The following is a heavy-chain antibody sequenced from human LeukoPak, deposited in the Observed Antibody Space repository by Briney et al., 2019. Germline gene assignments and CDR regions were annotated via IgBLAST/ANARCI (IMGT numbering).Heavy chain of an antibody. CDR2: MNPHSGNT. J-gene: IGHJ6*03. D-gene: IGHD6-13*01. CDR3: ARGPGYSSSWYSFGYYYYYYMDV. Sequence: ASVKVSCKASGYTFTSYDINWVRQATGQGLEWMGWMNPHSGNTGYAQKFQGRVTMTRNTPISTAYMELSSLRSEDTAVYYCARGPGYSSSWYSFGYYYYYYMDVWGKGTTVTISS. CDR1: GYTFTSYD. V-gene: IGHV1-8*01.